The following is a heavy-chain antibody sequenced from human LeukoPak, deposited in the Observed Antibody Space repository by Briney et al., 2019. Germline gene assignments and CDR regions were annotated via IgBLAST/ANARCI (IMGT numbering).Heavy chain of an antibody. CDR2: INPSGGST. D-gene: IGHD6-19*01. J-gene: IGHJ3*02. CDR3: ARGGQWLVARHDAFDI. V-gene: IGHV1-46*01. Sequence: GASVKVSCKASGYTFTSYYMHWVRQAPGQGLEWMGIINPSGGSTSYAQKFQGRVTTTRDTSTSTVYMEVSSLRSEDTAVYYCARGGQWLVARHDAFDIWGQGTMVTVSS. CDR1: GYTFTSYY.